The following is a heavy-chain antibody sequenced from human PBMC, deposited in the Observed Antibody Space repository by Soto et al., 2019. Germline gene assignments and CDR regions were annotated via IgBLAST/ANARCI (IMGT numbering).Heavy chain of an antibody. CDR1: GGSISSGGYY. Sequence: SETLSLTCTVSGGSISSGGYYWSWIRQHPGKGLEWIGYIYYSGSTYYNPSLKSRVTISVDTSKNQFSLKLSSVTAADTAVYYCARDPMSIAVAGGAGMDVWGQGTTVTVS. CDR2: IYYSGST. D-gene: IGHD6-19*01. CDR3: ARDPMSIAVAGGAGMDV. V-gene: IGHV4-31*03. J-gene: IGHJ6*02.